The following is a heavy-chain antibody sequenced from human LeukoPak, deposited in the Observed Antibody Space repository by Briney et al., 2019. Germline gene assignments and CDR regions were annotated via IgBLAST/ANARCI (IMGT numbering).Heavy chain of an antibody. D-gene: IGHD3-9*01. CDR2: IYYSGST. CDR1: GGSISSSSYY. CDR3: ARQSFQRYFDWLSPQV. J-gene: IGHJ4*02. V-gene: IGHV4-39*01. Sequence: SETLSLTCTVSGGSISSSSYYWGWIRQPPGKGLEWIGSIYYSGSTYYDPSLKSRVTVSVDTSKNQFSLKLSSVTAADTAVYYCARQSFQRYFDWLSPQVWGQGTLVTVSS.